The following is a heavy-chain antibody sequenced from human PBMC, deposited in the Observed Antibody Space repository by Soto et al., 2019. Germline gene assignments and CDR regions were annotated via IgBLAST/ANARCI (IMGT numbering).Heavy chain of an antibody. V-gene: IGHV3-23*01. CDR1: GFTFSSYA. CDR2: ISGSGGST. Sequence: GGSLRLSCAASGFTFSSYAMSWVRQAPGKGLEWVSAISGSGGSTYYADSVKGRFTVSRDNSKNTLYLQMNSLRAEDTAVYYCGWAAAGTEWWFDPWGQGTLVTVSS. D-gene: IGHD6-13*01. J-gene: IGHJ5*02. CDR3: GWAAAGTEWWFDP.